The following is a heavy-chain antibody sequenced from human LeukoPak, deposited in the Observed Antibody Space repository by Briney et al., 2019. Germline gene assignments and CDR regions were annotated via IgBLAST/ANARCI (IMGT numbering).Heavy chain of an antibody. Sequence: GGSLRLSCAASGFTFSDYSMSWVRQAPGKGLEWVSYIPGGSGTIHYADSVRGRFTISRDNAKNSLYLQMNNLRVEDTAIYYCAREGPDYWGQGTLVTVSS. J-gene: IGHJ4*02. CDR1: GFTFSDYS. V-gene: IGHV3-11*01. CDR2: IPGGSGTI. CDR3: AREGPDY.